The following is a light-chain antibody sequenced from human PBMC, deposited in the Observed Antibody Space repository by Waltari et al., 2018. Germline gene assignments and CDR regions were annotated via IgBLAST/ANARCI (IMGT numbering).Light chain of an antibody. CDR3: QHYVRLPAT. CDR2: GAS. J-gene: IGKJ1*01. CDR1: QSVSRS. Sequence: IVLTQSPGTLSLSPGERATLSCRASQSVSRSLAWYQQKPGQAPKLLIYGASTRATGIPDRFTGSGSGTDFSLTISSLQPEDFAIYFCQHYVRLPATFGQGTKVEIK. V-gene: IGKV3-20*01.